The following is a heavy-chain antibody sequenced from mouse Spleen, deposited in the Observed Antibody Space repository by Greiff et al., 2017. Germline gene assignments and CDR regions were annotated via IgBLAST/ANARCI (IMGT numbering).Heavy chain of an antibody. CDR3: AREYGNYYYAMDY. Sequence: ESGPGLVKPSQSLSLTCTVTGYSITSDYAWNWIRQFPGNKLEWMGYISYSGSTSYNPSLKSRISITRDTSKNQFFLQLNSVTTEDTATYYCAREYGNYYYAMDYWGQGTSVTVSS. J-gene: IGHJ4*01. V-gene: IGHV3-2*02. CDR2: ISYSGST. CDR1: GYSITSDYA. D-gene: IGHD2-10*02.